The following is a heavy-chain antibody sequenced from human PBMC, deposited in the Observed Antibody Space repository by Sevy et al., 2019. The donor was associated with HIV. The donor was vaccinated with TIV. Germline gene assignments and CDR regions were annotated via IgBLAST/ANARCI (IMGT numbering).Heavy chain of an antibody. CDR1: GFTFNFHG. Sequence: GGSLRLSCAASGFTFNFHGMHWVRQAPGKGLEWVAFIWHDGSNKYMADSVKGRFTISRDNSKNTLFLQMKGLTVEDTAVYYCARETDNSARWLDPWGQGTLVTVSS. D-gene: IGHD4-4*01. J-gene: IGHJ5*02. V-gene: IGHV3-30*02. CDR3: ARETDNSARWLDP. CDR2: IWHDGSNK.